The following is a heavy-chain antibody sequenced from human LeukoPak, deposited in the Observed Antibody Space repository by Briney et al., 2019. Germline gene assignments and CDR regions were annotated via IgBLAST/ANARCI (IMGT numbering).Heavy chain of an antibody. Sequence: GGSLRLSCAASGFTFSSYWMSWVRQAPGKGLEWVANIKQAGSEKYYVDSVKGRFTISRDNAKNSLYLQMNSLRAEDTPVYYCAGGAYGDYFNYWGQGTLVTVSS. CDR1: GFTFSSYW. CDR2: IKQAGSEK. V-gene: IGHV3-7*04. CDR3: AGGAYGDYFNY. J-gene: IGHJ4*02. D-gene: IGHD4-17*01.